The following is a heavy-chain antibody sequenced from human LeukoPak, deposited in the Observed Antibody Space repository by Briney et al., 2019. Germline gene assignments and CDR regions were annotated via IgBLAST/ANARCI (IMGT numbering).Heavy chain of an antibody. Sequence: PSETLSLTCTVSGGSISSGGHFWSWIRQHPGKGLEWIGHIYYSGTTYYNPSLKSRLTISVDTSESQFSLKVNSVTAADTAVYYCARGYNRFGDLGWFDPWGQGTQVIVSS. CDR1: GGSISSGGHF. D-gene: IGHD3-10*01. V-gene: IGHV4-31*03. CDR2: IYYSGTT. CDR3: ARGYNRFGDLGWFDP. J-gene: IGHJ5*02.